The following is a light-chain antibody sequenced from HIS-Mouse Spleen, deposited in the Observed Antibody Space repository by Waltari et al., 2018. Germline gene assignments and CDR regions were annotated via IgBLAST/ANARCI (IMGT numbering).Light chain of an antibody. CDR3: SSYTSSSFNVV. J-gene: IGLJ2*01. CDR1: RSDVGGYNY. Sequence: QSDLTQPASVSGSPGQSITISCTGTRSDVGGYNYVSWYQQHPGKAPKLMIYDVSNRPSGVSNRFSGSKSGNTASLTISGLQAEDEADYYCSSYTSSSFNVVFGGGTKLTVL. CDR2: DVS. V-gene: IGLV2-14*03.